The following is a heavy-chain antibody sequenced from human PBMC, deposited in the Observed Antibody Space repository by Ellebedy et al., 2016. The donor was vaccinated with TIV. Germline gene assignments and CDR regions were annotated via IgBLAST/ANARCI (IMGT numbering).Heavy chain of an antibody. J-gene: IGHJ5*01. CDR1: GYIFTDHW. CDR3: ARQVGATNWLDS. D-gene: IGHD1-26*01. Sequence: WESLKISCKSSGYIFTDHWISWVRPVPGKGLEWMGIIDPSDSDTRYRPSFQGQVTISADKSISTAYLQWNSLRASDTAIYYCARQVGATNWLDSWGQGTLVTVSS. CDR2: IDPSDSDT. V-gene: IGHV5-51*01.